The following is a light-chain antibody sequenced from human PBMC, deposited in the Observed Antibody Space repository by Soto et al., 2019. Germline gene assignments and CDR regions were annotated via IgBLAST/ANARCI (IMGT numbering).Light chain of an antibody. CDR2: GSS. CDR3: QQYGSSPPYT. J-gene: IGKJ2*01. CDR1: QSVNNNY. Sequence: EVVLTQSPGTLSLSPGERATLSCRASQSVNNNYFACYHQKPGQAPRLLLFGSSDRATGIPDRFSGSGSGTDFTLTISRLEPEDFAVYYCQQYGSSPPYTFGQGTKLEIK. V-gene: IGKV3-20*01.